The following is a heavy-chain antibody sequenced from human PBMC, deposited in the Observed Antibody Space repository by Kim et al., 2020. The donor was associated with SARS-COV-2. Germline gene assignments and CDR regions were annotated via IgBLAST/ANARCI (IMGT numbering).Heavy chain of an antibody. CDR3: AREGFVAYPIVVVPAAIADY. Sequence: ASVKVSCKASGYTFTSYGISWVRQAPGQGLEWMGWISAYNRNTNYAQKLQGRVTMTTDTSTSTAYMELRSLRSDDTAVYYCAREGFVAYPIVVVPAAIADYWGQGTLDTVSS. D-gene: IGHD2-2*01. CDR1: GYTFTSYG. CDR2: ISAYNRNT. J-gene: IGHJ4*02. V-gene: IGHV1-18*04.